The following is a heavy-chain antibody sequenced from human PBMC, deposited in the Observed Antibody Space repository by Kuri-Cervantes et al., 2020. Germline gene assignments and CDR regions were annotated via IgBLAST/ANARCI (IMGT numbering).Heavy chain of an antibody. J-gene: IGHJ4*02. V-gene: IGHV3-53*04. Sequence: GESLKISCAASGITVSSNYMSWVRQAPGKGLEWVSVIYSDGSTYYADSVKGRFTISRHNSKNTLYLQMNSLRAEDTAVFYCARVGADSSGYFLGAVDYWGQGTLVTVSS. D-gene: IGHD3-22*01. CDR1: GITVSSNY. CDR2: IYSDGST. CDR3: ARVGADSSGYFLGAVDY.